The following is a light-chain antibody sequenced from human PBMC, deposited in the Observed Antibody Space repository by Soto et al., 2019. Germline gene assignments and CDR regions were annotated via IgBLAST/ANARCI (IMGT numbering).Light chain of an antibody. Sequence: EIVMTQSSLSLPVTPVDPASISCRSSQSLLHRNGFHYLDWYLQKPGQSPQLRIYLGSTRASGVPDRFSGSASGTDFTLKISTVEAEDVGVYYCMQSLQTPRTFGQGIK. CDR1: QSLLHRNGFHY. J-gene: IGKJ2*01. CDR3: MQSLQTPRT. CDR2: LGS. V-gene: IGKV2-28*01.